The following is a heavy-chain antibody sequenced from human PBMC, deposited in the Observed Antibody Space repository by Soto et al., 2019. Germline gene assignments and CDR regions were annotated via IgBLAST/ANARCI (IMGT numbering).Heavy chain of an antibody. CDR1: GGTFSSYA. CDR2: IIPIFGTA. V-gene: IGHV1-69*12. CDR3: ASTDTAMGPYYYYYGMDV. D-gene: IGHD5-18*01. J-gene: IGHJ6*02. Sequence: QVQLVQSGAEVKKPGSSVKVSCKASGGTFSSYAISWVRQAPGQGFEWMGGIIPIFGTANYAQKFQGRVTITADESTSTAYMELSSLRSEDTAVYYCASTDTAMGPYYYYYGMDVWGQGTTITVSS.